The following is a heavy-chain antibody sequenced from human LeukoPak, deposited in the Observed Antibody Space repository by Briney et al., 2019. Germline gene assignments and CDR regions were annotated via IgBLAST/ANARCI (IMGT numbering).Heavy chain of an antibody. CDR3: ARISMVVGQGYFDY. CDR2: ISYSGST. D-gene: IGHD2-15*01. Sequence: SETLSLTCTVPGGSLCSSSYQWGWIRQPPGKGLEWIGSISYSGSTYYSPSLKSRVTVSVDTSKNQFFLKLSSVTAAATAAYSCARISMVVGQGYFDYWGEGTLNTVCS. CDR1: GGSLCSSSYQ. J-gene: IGHJ4*02. V-gene: IGHV4-39*01.